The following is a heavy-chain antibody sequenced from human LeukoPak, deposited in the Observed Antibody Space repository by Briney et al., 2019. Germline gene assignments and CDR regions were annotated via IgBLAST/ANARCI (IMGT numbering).Heavy chain of an antibody. J-gene: IGHJ4*02. D-gene: IGHD7-27*01. V-gene: IGHV4-30-2*01. CDR2: IYHSGST. Sequence: SETLSLTCTVSGGSISSGGYYWSWIRQPPGKGLEWIGYIYHSGSTYYNPSLKSRVTISVDASKNQFSLKLNSMTAADTALYYCARGLSWGPYYFDSWGQGTLVTVSS. CDR3: ARGLSWGPYYFDS. CDR1: GGSISSGGYY.